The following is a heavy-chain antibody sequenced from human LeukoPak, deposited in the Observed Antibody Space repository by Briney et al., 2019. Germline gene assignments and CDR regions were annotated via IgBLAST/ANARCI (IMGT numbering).Heavy chain of an antibody. CDR3: KWERTVYYSLDV. D-gene: IGHD1-26*01. V-gene: IGHV3-15*01. CDR2: IKRGGST. Sequence: GGSLRLSCTASGFKFSDAWMTWVRQAPGKGLEWLGRIKRGGSTDYAVPVNNRFTISRDDSRNTIYLQINGLKTEDTAVYYCKWERTVYYSLDVWGQGTTVTVSS. CDR1: GFKFSDAW. J-gene: IGHJ6*02.